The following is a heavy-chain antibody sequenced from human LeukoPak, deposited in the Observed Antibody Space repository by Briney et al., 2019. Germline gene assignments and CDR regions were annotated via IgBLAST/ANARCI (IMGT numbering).Heavy chain of an antibody. D-gene: IGHD1-26*01. Sequence: SETLSLTCAVYGGSFSGYYWSWIRQPPGKGLEWIGEINHSGSTNYNPSLKSRVTISVDTSKNQFSLKLSSVTAADTAVYYCAREVGATRVHFDYWGQGTLVTVSS. CDR3: AREVGATRVHFDY. J-gene: IGHJ4*02. CDR1: GGSFSGYY. V-gene: IGHV4-34*01. CDR2: INHSGST.